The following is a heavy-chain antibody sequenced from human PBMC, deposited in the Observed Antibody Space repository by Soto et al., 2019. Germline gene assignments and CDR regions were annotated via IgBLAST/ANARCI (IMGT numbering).Heavy chain of an antibody. CDR3: ARESTSGSYGPLGX. J-gene: IGHJ4*02. CDR1: GFTVSSNY. D-gene: IGHD3-10*01. CDR2: IYSGGST. V-gene: IGHV3-66*01. Sequence: GGSLRLSCAASGFTVSSNYMSWVRQAPGKGLEWVSLIYSGGSTYYADSVKGRFTISRDNSKNTLYLQMNSLRAEDTAVYYCARESTSGSYGPLGXWGQGTLVTVSS.